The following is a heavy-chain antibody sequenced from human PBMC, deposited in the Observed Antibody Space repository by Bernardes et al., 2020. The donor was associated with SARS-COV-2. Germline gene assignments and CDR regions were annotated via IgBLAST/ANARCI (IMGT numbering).Heavy chain of an antibody. Sequence: GGSLRLSCAASKFTFSSYYMTWVRQAPGKGPEWVSSINSHGNYIYYADSVKGRFTVSRDNAKNSLFLQMNSLRAEDTAVYYCARVSCSEDICFDFMDVWGQGTTVTVSS. CDR3: ARVSCSEDICFDFMDV. J-gene: IGHJ6*02. CDR2: INSHGNYI. CDR1: KFTFSSYY. D-gene: IGHD2-15*01. V-gene: IGHV3-21*06.